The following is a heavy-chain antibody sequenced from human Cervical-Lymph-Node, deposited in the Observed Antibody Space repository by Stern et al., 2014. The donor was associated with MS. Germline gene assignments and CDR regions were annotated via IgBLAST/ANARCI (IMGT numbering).Heavy chain of an antibody. J-gene: IGHJ5*02. V-gene: IGHV4-39*01. CDR3: ARLPGRAQFDP. CDR1: GGSISSSSYY. Sequence: QLQLQESGPGLVKPSETLSLTCTVSGGSISSSSYYWGWIRQPPGKGLEWIGSIYYSGSTYYNPSLKSRVTISVDTSKNQFSLKLSSVTAADTAVYYCARLPGRAQFDPWGQGTLVTVSS. CDR2: IYYSGST.